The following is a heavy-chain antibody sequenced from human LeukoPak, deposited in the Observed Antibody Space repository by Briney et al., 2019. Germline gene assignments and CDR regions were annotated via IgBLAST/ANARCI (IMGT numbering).Heavy chain of an antibody. CDR3: ARGFDGDPSYYFDY. D-gene: IGHD4-17*01. Sequence: SVKVSCKASGGTFSSYAISWVRQAPGQGLEWMGRIIPIFGTANYAQKFQGRVTITTDESTSTAYMEPSSLRSEDTAVYYCARGFDGDPSYYFDYWGQGTLVTVSS. V-gene: IGHV1-69*05. CDR2: IIPIFGTA. CDR1: GGTFSSYA. J-gene: IGHJ4*02.